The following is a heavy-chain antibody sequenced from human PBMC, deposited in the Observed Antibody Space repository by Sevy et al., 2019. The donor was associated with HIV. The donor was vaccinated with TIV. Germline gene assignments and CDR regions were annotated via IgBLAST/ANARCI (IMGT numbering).Heavy chain of an antibody. CDR3: ALGGGNYCYYGMDV. V-gene: IGHV3-23*01. D-gene: IGHD1-26*01. J-gene: IGHJ6*02. CDR1: GFTFSSYA. Sequence: GGSLRLSCATSGFTFSSYAMSWVRQAPGKGLEWVSAISGSGGSKYYADSVKGRFTISRDNSKNTLYLQMNSLRAEDRAVCYCALGGGNYCYYGMDVWGQGTTVTVSS. CDR2: ISGSGGSK.